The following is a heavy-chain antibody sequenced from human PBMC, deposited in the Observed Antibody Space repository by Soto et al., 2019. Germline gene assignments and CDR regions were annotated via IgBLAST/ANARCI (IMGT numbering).Heavy chain of an antibody. D-gene: IGHD1-20*01. CDR2: IKEDGTEK. CDR1: GFTFSNYT. CDR3: VRGGITEK. V-gene: IGHV3-7*05. Sequence: EVQLVESGGALVQPGGSLRLSCAASGFTFSNYTMKWARQAPGKGLQWVANIKEDGTEKYYVDSVKGRFTISRDNARGSLDLQMSNLRADDTAVYDCVRGGITEKGGQGKLVTVSS. J-gene: IGHJ4*02.